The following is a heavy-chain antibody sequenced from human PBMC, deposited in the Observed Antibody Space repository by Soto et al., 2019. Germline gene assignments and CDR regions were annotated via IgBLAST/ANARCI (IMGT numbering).Heavy chain of an antibody. CDR3: ARGIAAAGPKLDY. Sequence: GESLKISCAASGFTFGSYWMHWVRQAPGKGLVWVSRIKPDGSGATYADAVKGRFTISRDNAKNTLSLQMNSLRAEDTAVYYCARGIAAAGPKLDYWGQGTLVTVSS. CDR1: GFTFGSYW. J-gene: IGHJ4*02. V-gene: IGHV3-74*01. D-gene: IGHD6-13*01. CDR2: IKPDGSGA.